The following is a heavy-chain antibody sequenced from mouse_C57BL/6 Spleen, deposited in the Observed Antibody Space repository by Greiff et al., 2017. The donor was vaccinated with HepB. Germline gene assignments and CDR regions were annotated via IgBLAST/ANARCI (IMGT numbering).Heavy chain of an antibody. CDR3: ARCTTVVATPYWYFDV. J-gene: IGHJ1*03. Sequence: EVQLQESGPELVKPGASVKISCKASGYSFTDYNMNWVKQSTGKSLEWIGVINPNYGTTSYNQKFKGKATLTVDQSSSTAYMQLNSLTSEDSAVYYWARCTTVVATPYWYFDVWGTGTTVTVSS. D-gene: IGHD1-1*01. V-gene: IGHV1-39*01. CDR2: INPNYGTT. CDR1: GYSFTDYN.